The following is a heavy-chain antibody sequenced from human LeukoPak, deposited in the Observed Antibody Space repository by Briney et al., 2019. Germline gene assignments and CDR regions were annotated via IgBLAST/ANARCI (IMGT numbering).Heavy chain of an antibody. CDR1: GFTLSNYA. D-gene: IGHD6-13*01. CDR3: AKDYTLAAAANSQH. J-gene: IGHJ1*01. V-gene: IGHV3-23*01. CDR2: MSGSGGST. Sequence: PGGSLRLSCEASGFTLSNYAMSWVRQAPGKGLEWVSTMSGSGGSTYYSDSVKGRFTLSRDNSKNTLYLQMNSLRAEDTAVYYCAKDYTLAAAANSQHWGQGTLVTVSS.